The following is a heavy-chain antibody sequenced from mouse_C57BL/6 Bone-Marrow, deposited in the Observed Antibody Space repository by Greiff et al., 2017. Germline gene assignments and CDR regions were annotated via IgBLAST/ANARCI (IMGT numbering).Heavy chain of an antibody. Sequence: EVQLVESGGGLVKPGGSLKLSCAASGFTFSSYAMSWVRQTPEKRLEWVATISDGGSYTYYPDNVKGRFTISRDNAKNNLYLQMSHLKSEDTAMYYCAREPSNYFDYWGQGTTLTVSS. V-gene: IGHV5-4*01. J-gene: IGHJ2*01. CDR1: GFTFSSYA. CDR3: AREPSNYFDY. CDR2: ISDGGSYT.